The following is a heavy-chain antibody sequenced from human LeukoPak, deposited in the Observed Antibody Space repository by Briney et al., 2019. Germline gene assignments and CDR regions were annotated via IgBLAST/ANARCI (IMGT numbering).Heavy chain of an antibody. D-gene: IGHD1-7*01. CDR1: GGFFSNYY. CDR3: ARRWNYGRNYYIDV. Sequence: PSETLSLTCAVYGGFFSNYYWNWIRQTPGKGLEWLGEINDRGRANYNPSLMSRVTVSVDTSKNQFSLRLTSVTATDTAIYYCARRWNYGRNYYIDVWGKGATVSVSS. V-gene: IGHV4-34*01. J-gene: IGHJ6*03. CDR2: INDRGRA.